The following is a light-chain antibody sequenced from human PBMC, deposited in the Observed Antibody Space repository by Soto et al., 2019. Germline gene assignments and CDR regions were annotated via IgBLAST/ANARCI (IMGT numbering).Light chain of an antibody. Sequence: ETLLTQSPGTLSLSPGERATLSCRASKSVSARYLAWYQQNPGQPPRLLVYGASTRATGVPDRFGGSGSGTDFTLTISRLEPEDVGMFYCQQYGNSPLTFGGGTQVEIK. J-gene: IGKJ4*01. CDR1: KSVSARY. CDR3: QQYGNSPLT. V-gene: IGKV3-20*01. CDR2: GAS.